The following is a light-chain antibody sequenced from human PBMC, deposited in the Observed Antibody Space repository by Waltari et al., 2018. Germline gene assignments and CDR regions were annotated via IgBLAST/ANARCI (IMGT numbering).Light chain of an antibody. CDR2: DVN. V-gene: IGLV2-11*01. CDR3: CSYAGNYANYV. J-gene: IGLJ1*01. CDR1: SSDVAAYVY. Sequence: QSALIQPPAVSRPPGQSVIISCTGASSDVAAYVYVSWYQQHPGKAPTLIIYDVNNRPSGVPDRFSGSKSGNTASLTISGLQAEDEADYYCCSYAGNYANYVFGTGTKLT.